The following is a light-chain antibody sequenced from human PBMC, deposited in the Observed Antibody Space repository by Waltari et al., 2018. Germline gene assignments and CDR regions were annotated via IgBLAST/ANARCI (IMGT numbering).Light chain of an antibody. J-gene: IGKJ1*01. CDR3: QHYVTLPVT. CDR2: GAS. CDR1: QRVSRT. Sequence: EIVLTQSPGTLSLSPGDRATLSYRASQRVSRTLAWYQQKPGQAPSLLIYGASIRATGVPDRFSGSGSGTDFSLTISRLEPEDFAVYYCQHYVTLPVTFGQGTKVEIK. V-gene: IGKV3-20*01.